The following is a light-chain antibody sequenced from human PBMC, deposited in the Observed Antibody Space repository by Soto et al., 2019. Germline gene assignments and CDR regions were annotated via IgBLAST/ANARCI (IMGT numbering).Light chain of an antibody. CDR3: QQYETYSVGT. Sequence: DVLLTQSPSALSASLGDRVTITCRASQGLGHFLAWYQHKTGEAPRLLIYHASTLESGVPSRFGGSGSGTEFTITISRLQPDDVATYYCQQYETYSVGTFGQGTKVEIK. J-gene: IGKJ1*01. CDR2: HAS. CDR1: QGLGHF. V-gene: IGKV1-5*01.